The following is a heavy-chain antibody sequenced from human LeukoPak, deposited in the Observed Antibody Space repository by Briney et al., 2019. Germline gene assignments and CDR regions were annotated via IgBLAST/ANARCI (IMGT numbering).Heavy chain of an antibody. CDR1: GFTFSSYG. D-gene: IGHD5-24*01. J-gene: IGHJ4*02. V-gene: IGHV3-30*02. Sequence: GGSLRLSCAASGFTFSSYGMHWVRQAPGKGLEWVAFIRYDGSNKYYADSVKGRFTISRDNSKNTLYLQMNSLRAEDTAVYYCAKDWGRDGYFGGPDYWGQGTLVTVSS. CDR3: AKDWGRDGYFGGPDY. CDR2: IRYDGSNK.